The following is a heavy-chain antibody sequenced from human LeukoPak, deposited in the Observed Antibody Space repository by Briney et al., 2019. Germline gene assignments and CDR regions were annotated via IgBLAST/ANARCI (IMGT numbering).Heavy chain of an antibody. V-gene: IGHV1-2*02. Sequence: ASVKVSCKASGYTFTGYYMHWVRQAPGQGLEWMGWINPNSGGTNYAQKFQGRVTMTRDTSISTAYMELSRLRSDDTAVYYCARVAKSNYYDSNGYYNHNWFDPWGQGTLVTVSS. CDR2: INPNSGGT. CDR1: GYTFTGYY. D-gene: IGHD3-22*01. J-gene: IGHJ5*02. CDR3: ARVAKSNYYDSNGYYNHNWFDP.